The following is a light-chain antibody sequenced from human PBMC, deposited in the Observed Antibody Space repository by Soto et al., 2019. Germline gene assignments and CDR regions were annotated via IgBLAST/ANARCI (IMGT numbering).Light chain of an antibody. V-gene: IGKV3-20*01. J-gene: IGKJ4*01. CDR1: QRVSSSY. CDR3: QQYGSSLLT. Sequence: EIVLTQSPGTLSLSPGERATLSCRASQRVSSSYLAWYQQKPGQAPRLLIYDASSRATGIPDRFSGSGSGTDFTLTISRLEPEDFAVYYCQQYGSSLLTFGGGTKVEIK. CDR2: DAS.